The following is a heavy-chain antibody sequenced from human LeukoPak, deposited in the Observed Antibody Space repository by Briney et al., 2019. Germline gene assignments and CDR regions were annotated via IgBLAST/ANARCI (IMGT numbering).Heavy chain of an antibody. J-gene: IGHJ4*02. D-gene: IGHD1-1*01. CDR2: ISYDGSNK. V-gene: IGHV3-30*18. Sequence: GRSLRLSCAASGFTFNNYGMHWVRQAPGKGLEWVAVISYDGSNKHYADSVKGRFTISRDNSKNTLDLQMNSLRAEDTAVYYRGKGGSSGLERPPSYWGQGTLVTVSS. CDR1: GFTFNNYG. CDR3: GKGGSSGLERPPSY.